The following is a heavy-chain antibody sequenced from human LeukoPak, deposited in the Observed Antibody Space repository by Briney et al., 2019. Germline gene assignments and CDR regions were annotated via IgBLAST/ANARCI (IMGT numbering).Heavy chain of an antibody. CDR1: GFTFSPYW. D-gene: IGHD2-21*02. CDR2: IDSDGSST. CDR3: ARGGGDHAFDV. Sequence: PGGSLRLSCAASGFTFSPYWMHWVRQGPGKGLVWVARIDSDGSSTIYADSVKGRLTISRDNAQNTLYLQMDSLRAEDTAVYYCARGGGDHAFDVWGQRTMVTVSS. V-gene: IGHV3-74*01. J-gene: IGHJ3*01.